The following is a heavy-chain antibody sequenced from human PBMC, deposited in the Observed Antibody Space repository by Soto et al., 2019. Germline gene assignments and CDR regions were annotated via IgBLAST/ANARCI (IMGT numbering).Heavy chain of an antibody. CDR3: SIGDREFDWLFYLFDY. D-gene: IGHD3-9*01. J-gene: IGHJ4*02. CDR1: GFTFSSYA. Sequence: GSLRISCAASGFTFSSYALHWVRQAPGKGLEWVAVISYDGSNKYYADSVKGRFTISRDNSKTTLYLQMNSLRAEDTAVYYCSIGDREFDWLFYLFDYWGQGTPVTVSS. CDR2: ISYDGSNK. V-gene: IGHV3-30-3*01.